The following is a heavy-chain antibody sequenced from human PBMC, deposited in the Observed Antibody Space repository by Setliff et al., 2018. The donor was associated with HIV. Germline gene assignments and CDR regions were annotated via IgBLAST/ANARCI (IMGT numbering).Heavy chain of an antibody. D-gene: IGHD6-13*01. CDR1: GGSISGYH. V-gene: IGHV4-4*09. CDR2: IYTSRGT. J-gene: IGHJ4*02. CDR3: ARSPSYRSSWEYYFDY. Sequence: SETLSLTCTVSGGSISGYHWNWLRQTPGTGLEWIGYIYTSRGTNYNHSLRTRVIISVDTSNQFSLKLSSVTAADAAVYYCARSPSYRSSWEYYFDYWGQGILVTVSS.